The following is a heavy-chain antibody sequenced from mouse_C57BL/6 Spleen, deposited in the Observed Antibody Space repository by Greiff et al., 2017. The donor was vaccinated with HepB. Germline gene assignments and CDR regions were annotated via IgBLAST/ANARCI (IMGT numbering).Heavy chain of an antibody. D-gene: IGHD1-1*01. J-gene: IGHJ2*01. Sequence: QVQLQQSGPELVKPGASVKISCKASGYAFSSSWMNWVKQRPGKGLEWMGRIYPGDGDTNYNGKFKGKATLTADKSSSTAYMQLSSLTSEDSAVYFCARTITNYFDYWGQGTTLTVSS. CDR3: ARTITNYFDY. CDR2: IYPGDGDT. V-gene: IGHV1-82*01. CDR1: GYAFSSSW.